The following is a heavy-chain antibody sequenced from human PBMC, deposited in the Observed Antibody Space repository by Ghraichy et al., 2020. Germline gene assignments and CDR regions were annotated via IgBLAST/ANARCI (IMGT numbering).Heavy chain of an antibody. D-gene: IGHD6-6*01. CDR1: GGSISSYY. CDR2: IYYSGST. Sequence: SETLSLTCSVSGGSISSYYWSWIRQPPGKGLEWIGYIYYSGSTNYNPSLKSRVTISVDTSKNQFSLKLSSVTAADTAVYYCARDFPPYSNSAGSAFDIWGQATMLTVSS. V-gene: IGHV4-59*01. CDR3: ARDFPPYSNSAGSAFDI. J-gene: IGHJ3*02.